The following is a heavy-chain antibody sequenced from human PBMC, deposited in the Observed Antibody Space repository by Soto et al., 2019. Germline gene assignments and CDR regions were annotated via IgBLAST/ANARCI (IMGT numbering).Heavy chain of an antibody. CDR2: ISSSSSYI. CDR1: GFTFSSYS. Sequence: EVQLVESGGGLVKPGGSLRLSCAASGFTFSSYSMNWVRQAPGKGLEWVSSISSSSSYIYYADSVKGRFTISRDNAKNSLYLQMNSLRAEDTAVYYCARDGNTIFGVVTEVYYMVVWGKGTTVTVSS. CDR3: ARDGNTIFGVVTEVYYMVV. D-gene: IGHD3-3*01. J-gene: IGHJ6*03. V-gene: IGHV3-21*01.